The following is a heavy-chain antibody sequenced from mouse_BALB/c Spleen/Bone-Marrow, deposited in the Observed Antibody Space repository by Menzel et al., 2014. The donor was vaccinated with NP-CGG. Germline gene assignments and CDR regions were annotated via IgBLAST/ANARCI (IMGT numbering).Heavy chain of an antibody. J-gene: IGHJ3*01. D-gene: IGHD2-1*01. CDR1: GYSFTTYW. CDR3: AREKVYYGISWFAY. V-gene: IGHV1-61*01. CDR2: IHPSDSET. Sequence: VQLHQPGTEVGRPGASVKLSCKASGYSFTTYWMNWVKQRPGQGLEWIGMIHPSDSETRLNQKFKDKATLTVDKSSSTAYMQLNSPTSEDSAVYYCAREKVYYGISWFAYWGQGTLVTVSA.